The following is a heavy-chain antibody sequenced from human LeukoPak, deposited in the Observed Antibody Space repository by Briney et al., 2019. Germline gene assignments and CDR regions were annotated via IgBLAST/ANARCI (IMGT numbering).Heavy chain of an antibody. Sequence: GGSLRLSCAAARFTFSDYYMNWIRQAPGKGLEWVSYISQSGTYRNYADSVKGRFTISRDNAKNSLYLQVNSLRDEDTAVYYCAIVRGYWGQGTLVTVSS. CDR3: AIVRGY. D-gene: IGHD3-10*01. V-gene: IGHV3-11*06. CDR2: ISQSGTYR. CDR1: RFTFSDYY. J-gene: IGHJ4*02.